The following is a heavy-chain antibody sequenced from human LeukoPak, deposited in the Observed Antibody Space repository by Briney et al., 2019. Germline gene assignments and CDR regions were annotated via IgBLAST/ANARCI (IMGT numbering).Heavy chain of an antibody. J-gene: IGHJ6*04. V-gene: IGHV3-53*01. CDR1: GFTVSSNY. CDR2: IYSGGST. D-gene: IGHD5-24*01. CDR3: ASNLTYNFLGYYYYGMDV. Sequence: GGSLRLSCAASGFTVSSNYMSWVRQAPGKGLEWVSVIYSGGSTYYADSVKGRFTISRDNSKNTLYLQMNSLRAEDTAVYYCASNLTYNFLGYYYYGMDVWGKGTTVTVSS.